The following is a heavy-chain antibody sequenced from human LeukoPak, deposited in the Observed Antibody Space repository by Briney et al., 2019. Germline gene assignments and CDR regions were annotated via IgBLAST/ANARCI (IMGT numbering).Heavy chain of an antibody. D-gene: IGHD6-6*01. J-gene: IGHJ5*02. CDR1: GYTFTSYG. CDR3: AREEKYSSSPGEGWFDP. V-gene: IGHV1-18*01. Sequence: ASVKVSCKASGYTFTSYGISWVRQAPGQGLEWMGWISAYNGNTNYAQKLQGRVTMTTDTSTSTAYMELRSLRSDDTAVYHCAREEKYSSSPGEGWFDPWGQGTLVTVSS. CDR2: ISAYNGNT.